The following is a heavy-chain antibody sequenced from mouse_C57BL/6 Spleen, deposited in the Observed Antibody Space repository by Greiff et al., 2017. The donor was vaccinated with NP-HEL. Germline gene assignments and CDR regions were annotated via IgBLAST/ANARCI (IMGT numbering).Heavy chain of an antibody. J-gene: IGHJ4*01. CDR3: ARTYGSSDYYAMDY. CDR1: GYAFSSSW. Sequence: QVQLQQSGPELVKPGASVKISCKASGYAFSSSWMNWVKQRPGKGLEWIGRIYPGDGDTNYNGKFKGKATLTADKSSSTAYMQLSSLTSEDSAVYFCARTYGSSDYYAMDYWGQGTSVTVSS. V-gene: IGHV1-82*01. D-gene: IGHD1-1*01. CDR2: IYPGDGDT.